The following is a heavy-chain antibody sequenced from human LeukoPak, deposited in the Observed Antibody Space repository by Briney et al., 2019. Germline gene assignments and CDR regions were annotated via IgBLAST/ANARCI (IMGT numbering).Heavy chain of an antibody. J-gene: IGHJ4*02. D-gene: IGHD1-26*01. CDR1: GGSISSYY. CDR2: IYYSGST. CDR3: ARSSGGATGY. V-gene: IGHV4-59*01. Sequence: SETLSLTCTVSGGSISSYYWSWIRQPPGKGLEWIGYIYYSGSTNYNPSLKSRVTISVDTSKNQFSLKLSSVTAADTAVYYCARSSGGATGYWGQGTLVTVSS.